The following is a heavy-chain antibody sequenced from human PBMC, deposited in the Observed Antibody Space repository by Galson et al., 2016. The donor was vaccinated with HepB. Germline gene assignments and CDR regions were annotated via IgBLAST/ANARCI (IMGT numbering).Heavy chain of an antibody. V-gene: IGHV3-23*01. CDR2: LSGSGDST. CDR1: GFTFTTYA. CDR3: TKGAVRRSDF. J-gene: IGHJ4*02. Sequence: SLRLSCAASGFTFTTYAMTWVRQAPGKGLEWVSTLSGSGDSTYCGDSVKGRFTLSRDNSKNTLYLQMNSLRAEDTAIYYCTKGAVRRSDFWGQGTLVTVSS.